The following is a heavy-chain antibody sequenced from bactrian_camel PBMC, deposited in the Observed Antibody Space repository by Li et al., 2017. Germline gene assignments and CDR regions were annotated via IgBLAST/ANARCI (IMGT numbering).Heavy chain of an antibody. D-gene: IGHD2*01. V-gene: IGHV3S53*01. CDR2: VDMTGKI. Sequence: HVQLVESGGGSVQAGGTLRLSCAASGNTKCMAWFRQAPGKEREGIANVDMTGKIFYAQSVKGRFTASKDKVDATWQLQMNSLRPEDTAMYYCAAVVSGMWTKPGGPCSGTYSYWGQGTQVTV. CDR3: AAVVSGMWTKPGGPCSGTYSY. CDR1: GNTKC. J-gene: IGHJ4*01.